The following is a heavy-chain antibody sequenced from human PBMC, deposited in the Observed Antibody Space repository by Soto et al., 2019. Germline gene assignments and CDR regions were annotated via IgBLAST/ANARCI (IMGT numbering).Heavy chain of an antibody. CDR3: AREVAGYCSGGSCQTTKLEAIKGQRESPKNWFDP. J-gene: IGHJ5*02. V-gene: IGHV4-31*03. Sequence: PSETLSLTCTVSGGSISSGGYYWSWIRQHPGKGLEWIGYIYYSGSTYYNPSLKSRVTISVDTSKNQFSLKLSSVTAADTAVYYCAREVAGYCSGGSCQTTKLEAIKGQRESPKNWFDPWGQGTLVTVSS. D-gene: IGHD2-15*01. CDR2: IYYSGST. CDR1: GGSISSGGYY.